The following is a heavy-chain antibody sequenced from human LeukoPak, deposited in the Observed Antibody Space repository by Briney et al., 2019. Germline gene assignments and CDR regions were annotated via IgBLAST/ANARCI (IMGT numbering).Heavy chain of an antibody. CDR2: INHSGST. J-gene: IGHJ4*02. CDR3: ASLWGQAARPDY. Sequence: SETLSLTCAVYGGSFSGYYWSWIRQPPGHGLEWIGEINHSGSTNYNPSLKSRVTISVDTSKNQFSLKLSSVTAADTAVYYCASLWGQAARPDYWGQGTLVTVSS. V-gene: IGHV4-34*01. CDR1: GGSFSGYY. D-gene: IGHD6-6*01.